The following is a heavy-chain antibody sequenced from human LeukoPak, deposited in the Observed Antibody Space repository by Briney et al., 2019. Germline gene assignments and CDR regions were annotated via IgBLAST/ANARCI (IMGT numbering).Heavy chain of an antibody. CDR3: ARDRGYGMDV. CDR1: GGSISSSSYY. V-gene: IGHV4-39*07. CDR2: IYYSGST. Sequence: SETLSLTCTVSGGSISSSSYYWGWIRQPPGKGLEWIGSIYYSGSTYYNPSLKSRVTISVDTSRKQFSLKLSSVTAADTAVYYCARDRGYGMDVWGQGTTVTVSS. J-gene: IGHJ6*02.